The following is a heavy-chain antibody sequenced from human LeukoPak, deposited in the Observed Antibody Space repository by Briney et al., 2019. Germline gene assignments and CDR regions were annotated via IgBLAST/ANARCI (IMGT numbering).Heavy chain of an antibody. V-gene: IGHV4-39*01. CDR3: ARQSSGSYWEHYFDY. CDR2: TQYRRAI. CDR1: GGSISSNSYS. D-gene: IGHD1-26*01. J-gene: IGHJ4*02. Sequence: PSGTPSLTFTVSGGSISSNSYSWGWIRLPPGKGPQLVGSTQYRRAIYHNPSLKGRASISMDTSTNQFSLNVIAVTAADTAVYYCARQSSGSYWEHYFDYWGQGTLVTVSS.